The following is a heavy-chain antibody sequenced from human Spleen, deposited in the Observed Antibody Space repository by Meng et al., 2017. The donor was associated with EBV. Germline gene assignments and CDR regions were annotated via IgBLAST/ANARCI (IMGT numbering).Heavy chain of an antibody. J-gene: IGHJ4*02. CDR3: ARGPYYE. V-gene: IGHV4-34*02. Sequence: HVQLQQCVPALFRPSQTLSPPCAVSGWSFSSYYWSWIRQPPVKGLEWIGEINQSGSIYYNPSLMGRVTISGDTSRNQFSLKLISVTAADTAVYYCARGPYYEWGQGTLVTVSS. CDR2: INQSGSI. CDR1: GWSFSSYY. D-gene: IGHD1-26*01.